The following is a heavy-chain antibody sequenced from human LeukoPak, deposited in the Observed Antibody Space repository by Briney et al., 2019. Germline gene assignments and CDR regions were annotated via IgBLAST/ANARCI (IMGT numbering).Heavy chain of an antibody. CDR3: ARESNYYFNWFDP. CDR2: IYTSGST. J-gene: IGHJ5*02. D-gene: IGHD2/OR15-2a*01. Sequence: SQTLSLTCTVSGGSINSGSYYWSWIRQPAGKGLEWIGRIYTSGSTNYNPSLKSRVTISVDTSKNQFSLKLSSVTAADTAVYYCARESNYYFNWFDPWGQGTLVTVSS. V-gene: IGHV4-61*02. CDR1: GGSINSGSYY.